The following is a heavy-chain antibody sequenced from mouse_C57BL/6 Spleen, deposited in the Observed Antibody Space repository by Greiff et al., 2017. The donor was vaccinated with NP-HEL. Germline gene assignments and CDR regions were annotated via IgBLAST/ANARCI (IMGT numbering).Heavy chain of an antibody. J-gene: IGHJ3*01. D-gene: IGHD2-3*01. Sequence: DVMLVESGEGLVKPGGSLKLSCAASGFTFSSYAMSWVRQTPEKRLEWVAYISSGGDYIYYADTVKGRFTISRDNARNTLYLQMSSLKSEDTAMYYCTRDLGYYVSFAYWGQGTLVTVSA. CDR2: ISSGGDYI. CDR1: GFTFSSYA. V-gene: IGHV5-9-1*02. CDR3: TRDLGYYVSFAY.